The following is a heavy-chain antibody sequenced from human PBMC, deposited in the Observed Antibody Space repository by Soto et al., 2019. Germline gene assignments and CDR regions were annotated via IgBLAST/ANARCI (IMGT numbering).Heavy chain of an antibody. Sequence: QLHLVQSGAVVKKPGASVTVSCSASGYPVTDYYMHWVRQAPVRGLEWMGGINPATGAAKYTQTFQGRVPMTWDTSSITACMELSGLTPEAAAVFYWARGGGVGVAGSAAFDMWGQGTLVTVSS. CDR2: INPATGAA. V-gene: IGHV1-2*02. CDR3: ARGGGVGVAGSAAFDM. J-gene: IGHJ3*02. D-gene: IGHD3-3*01. CDR1: GYPVTDYY.